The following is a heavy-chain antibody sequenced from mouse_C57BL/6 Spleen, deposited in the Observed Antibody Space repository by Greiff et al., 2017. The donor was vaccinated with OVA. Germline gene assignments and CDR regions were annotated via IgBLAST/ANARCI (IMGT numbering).Heavy chain of an antibody. CDR1: GYTFTDYY. CDR3: APHYYGSSYGYFDV. Sequence: EVKLQQSGPELVKPGASVKISCKASGYTFTDYYMNWVKQSHGKSLEWIGDINPNNGGTSYNQKFKGKATLTVDKSSSTAYMELRSLTSEDSAVYYCAPHYYGSSYGYFDVWGTGTTVTVSS. J-gene: IGHJ1*03. D-gene: IGHD1-1*01. CDR2: INPNNGGT. V-gene: IGHV1-26*01.